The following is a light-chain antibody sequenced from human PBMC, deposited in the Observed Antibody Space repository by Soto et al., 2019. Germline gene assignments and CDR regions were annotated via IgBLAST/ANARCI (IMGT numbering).Light chain of an antibody. CDR2: EVF. CDR3: MQGIQLPRT. J-gene: IGKJ1*01. Sequence: DIGMTQSPLSLSVTPGQPASISCKSSQSLLYVDGKTYLYWYLQKSGQPPQLLIYEVFNRISGVQDRFSGSGSGTDFTLKISRVEAEDVGVYYCMQGIQLPRTFGQGTKVKIK. V-gene: IGKV2D-29*01. CDR1: QSLLYVDGKTY.